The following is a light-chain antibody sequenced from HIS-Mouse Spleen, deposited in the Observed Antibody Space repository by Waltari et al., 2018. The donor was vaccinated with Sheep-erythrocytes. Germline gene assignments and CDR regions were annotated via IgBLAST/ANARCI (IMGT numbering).Light chain of an antibody. CDR3: QAWDSSTVV. V-gene: IGLV3-1*01. J-gene: IGLJ2*01. Sequence: SYELTQPHSVSVSPGQTASITCSGDKLGDKYACWYQQKPGQSPVLVMYQDSKRPSGIPERFSGSNSGNTATLTISGTQAMDEADYYCQAWDSSTVVFSGGTKLTVL. CDR2: QDS. CDR1: KLGDKY.